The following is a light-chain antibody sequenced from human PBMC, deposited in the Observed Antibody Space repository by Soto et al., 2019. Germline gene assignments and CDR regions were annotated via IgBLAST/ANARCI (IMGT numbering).Light chain of an antibody. CDR1: QSISNW. V-gene: IGKV1-5*03. J-gene: IGKJ4*01. CDR3: QQYNSVSLLT. Sequence: DIQMTQSPSTLSASVGDRVTITCRASQSISNWLAWYQQKPGKAPNLLIYKASNLESGVPSRFSGSGSGTEFTLTISSPQPDDFATYYCQQYNSVSLLTFGGGTKVEIK. CDR2: KAS.